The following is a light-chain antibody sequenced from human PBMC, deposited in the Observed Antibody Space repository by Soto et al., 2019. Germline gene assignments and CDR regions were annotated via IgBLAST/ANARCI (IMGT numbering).Light chain of an antibody. CDR3: SSSAGSNSFYV. CDR1: SSDVGGYNY. CDR2: EVT. J-gene: IGLJ1*01. Sequence: QSALTQPPSASGSPGQSVSISCTGTSSDVGGYNYVSWYQQHPGKAPKLMIYEVTKRPSGVPDRFSGSKSGNTASLTVSGLQAEDEADYYCSSSAGSNSFYVFGTGTQLTVL. V-gene: IGLV2-8*01.